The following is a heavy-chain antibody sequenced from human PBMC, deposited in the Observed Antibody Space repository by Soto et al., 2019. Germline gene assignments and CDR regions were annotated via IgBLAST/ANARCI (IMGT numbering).Heavy chain of an antibody. D-gene: IGHD2-2*02. Sequence: VQVPSKASGYSFSGYYILLVRTAPGQGLEWMAWINPNRGGTNYAQKFQGRVTVTRDTPTSTAYMELSRLTSDDTAVYYCARSLTEGYCTITGCYTRPLYGMDVWGQGTTVSVS. V-gene: IGHV1-2*02. CDR3: ARSLTEGYCTITGCYTRPLYGMDV. J-gene: IGHJ6*02. CDR2: INPNRGGT. CDR1: GYSFSGYY.